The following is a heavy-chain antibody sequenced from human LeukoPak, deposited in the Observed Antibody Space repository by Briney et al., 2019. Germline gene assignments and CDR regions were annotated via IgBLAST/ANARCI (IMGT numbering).Heavy chain of an antibody. J-gene: IGHJ1*01. CDR1: GDSVSRSDSY. CDR3: ARRRYYDGSGYLE. Sequence: SETLSLTCSVFGDSVSRSDSYWDWIRQPPGKGLEWIGTIYYSGRTYYSPSLKSRVTMSVDPSNNQFSLNLRSVTAADTALYYCARRRYYDGSGYLEWGQGTLLSVSS. D-gene: IGHD3-22*01. CDR2: IYYSGRT. V-gene: IGHV4-39*01.